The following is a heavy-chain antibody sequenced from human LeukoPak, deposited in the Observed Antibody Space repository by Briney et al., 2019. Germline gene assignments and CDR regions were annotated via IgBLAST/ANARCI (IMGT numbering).Heavy chain of an antibody. CDR2: IYSDGSST. J-gene: IGHJ6*02. V-gene: IGHV3-74*01. D-gene: IGHD4-17*01. Sequence: GSLRLSCAASGFTFSSYWMHLVRQAPGKGLVWVSRIYSDGSSTSYADSVKVRFTISRYNAKNTLYPQMNSLRADNTAVYYSARDNWRGATVTSGYYYGMDVWGQGTTVTVSS. CDR3: ARDNWRGATVTSGYYYGMDV. CDR1: GFTFSSYW.